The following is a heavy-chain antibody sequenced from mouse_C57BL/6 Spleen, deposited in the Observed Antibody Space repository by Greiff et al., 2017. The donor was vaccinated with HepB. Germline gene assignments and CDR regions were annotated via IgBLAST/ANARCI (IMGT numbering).Heavy chain of an antibody. CDR1: GYTFTSYW. CDR2: IDPSDSET. V-gene: IGHV1-52*01. CDR3: ARDSEDYFDR. Sequence: VQLQQPGAELVRPGSSVKLSCKASGYTFTSYWMHWVKQRPIQGLEWIGNIDPSDSETHYNQKFKDKATLTVDKSSSTAYMQLSSLTSDDSAVYYRARDSEDYFDRWAEGTTLTVSS. J-gene: IGHJ2*01. D-gene: IGHD3-2*02.